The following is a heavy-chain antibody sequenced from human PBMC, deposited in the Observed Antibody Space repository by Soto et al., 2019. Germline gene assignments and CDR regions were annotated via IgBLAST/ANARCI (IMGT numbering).Heavy chain of an antibody. V-gene: IGHV3-30*03. CDR3: ARTMIVVVTGSFDI. Sequence: PGGSLRLSCAASGFTFSSYSMNWVRQAPGKGLEWVAVISYDGSNKYYADSVKGRFTISRDNSKNTLYLQMNSLRAEDTAVYYCARTMIVVVTGSFDIWGQGTMVTVSS. CDR1: GFTFSSYS. J-gene: IGHJ3*02. D-gene: IGHD3-22*01. CDR2: ISYDGSNK.